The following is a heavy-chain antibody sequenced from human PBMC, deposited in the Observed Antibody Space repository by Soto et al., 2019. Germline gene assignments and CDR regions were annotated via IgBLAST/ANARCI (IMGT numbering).Heavy chain of an antibody. CDR2: ISYDGSNK. CDR3: AKVRGEYYYGSGSPGY. V-gene: IGHV3-30*18. J-gene: IGHJ4*02. Sequence: GGSLSLSCAASGFTFSSYGMHWVRQAPGKGLEWVAVISYDGSNKYYADSVKGRFTISRDNSKNTLYLQMNSLRAEDTAVYYCAKVRGEYYYGSGSPGYWGQGTLVTVSS. CDR1: GFTFSSYG. D-gene: IGHD3-10*01.